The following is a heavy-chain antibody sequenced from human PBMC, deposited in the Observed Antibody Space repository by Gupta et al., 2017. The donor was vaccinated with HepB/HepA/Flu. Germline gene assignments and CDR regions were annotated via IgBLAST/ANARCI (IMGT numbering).Heavy chain of an antibody. CDR1: GFTFSNYA. CDR3: AKPDCSGDCNVLDS. V-gene: IGHV3-23*01. J-gene: IGHJ4*02. D-gene: IGHD2-21*02. CDR2: ISGSDGRK. Sequence: EVQLLESGGDLVQPGGSLRLSCAASGFTFSNYALTWVRQAPGKGLEWVSTISGSDGRKYYADSGKGRFTISRDTSKNTLYLQMNRLRAEDTAVYYCAKPDCSGDCNVLDSGGQGTLVTVSS.